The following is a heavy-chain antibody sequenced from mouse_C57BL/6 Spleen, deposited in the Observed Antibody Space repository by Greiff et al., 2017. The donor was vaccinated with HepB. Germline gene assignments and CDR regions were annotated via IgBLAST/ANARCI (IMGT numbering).Heavy chain of an antibody. CDR3: ARFHYGNYVAFDY. CDR1: GYTFTSYW. CDR2: MHPNSGST. V-gene: IGHV1-64*01. Sequence: VQLQQSGAELVKPGASVKLSCKASGYTFTSYWMHWVKQRPGQGLEWIGMMHPNSGSTNYNEKFKSKATLTVYKSSSTAYMQLSSLTSEDSAVYYCARFHYGNYVAFDYWGQGTTLTVSS. J-gene: IGHJ2*01. D-gene: IGHD2-1*01.